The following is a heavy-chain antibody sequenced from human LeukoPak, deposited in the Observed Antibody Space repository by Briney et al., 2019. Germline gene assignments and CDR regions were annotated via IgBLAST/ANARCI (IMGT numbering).Heavy chain of an antibody. CDR2: IYTSGST. Sequence: SENLSLNCTVSGGSISSYYWSWIRQPAGQGLEWIGSIYTSGSTNYNPSLKSRVTMSVDTSKNQFSLKLSSVTAADTAVYYCARDYGSGSYYSGGMDVWGKGTTVTVSS. V-gene: IGHV4-4*07. CDR1: GGSISSYY. J-gene: IGHJ6*04. D-gene: IGHD3-10*01. CDR3: ARDYGSGSYYSGGMDV.